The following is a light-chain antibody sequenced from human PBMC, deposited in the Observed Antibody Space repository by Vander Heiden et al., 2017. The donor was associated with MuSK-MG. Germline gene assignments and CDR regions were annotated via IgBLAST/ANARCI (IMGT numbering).Light chain of an antibody. J-gene: IGKJ5*01. CDR3: QQRAYWPPPS. V-gene: IGKV3-11*01. CDR1: RSVNTY. CDR2: DAS. Sequence: EIVLTQSPATLSLSPGEWATLSCRASRSVNTYLAWYQQRPGQAPRLLIYDASNRAAGIPARFTGSGYGTDFTLTISNIEPEDFAVYYCQQRAYWPPPSFGPGTRLEIK.